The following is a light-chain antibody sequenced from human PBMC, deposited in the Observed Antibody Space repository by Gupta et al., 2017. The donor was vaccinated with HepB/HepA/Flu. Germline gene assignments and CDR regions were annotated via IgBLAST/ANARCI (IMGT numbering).Light chain of an antibody. J-gene: IGKJ1*01. V-gene: IGKV1-27*01. Sequence: DIQMTQSPSSLSASVGDRVTITCRASQSISNYLAWYQQKPGKVPKLLIYAASTLQSGVPSRFSGSGSGTDFTLTISSLQPEDVSTYYCQNENSAPWTFGQGTKVEIK. CDR2: AAS. CDR3: QNENSAPWT. CDR1: QSISNY.